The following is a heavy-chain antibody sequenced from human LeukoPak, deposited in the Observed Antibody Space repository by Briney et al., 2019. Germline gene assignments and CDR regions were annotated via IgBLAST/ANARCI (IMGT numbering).Heavy chain of an antibody. Sequence: PSETLSLTCTVSGGSISSRSYYWGWVRQPPGKGVGWIGSMYYSVKTYYNPSLKGRVTISVATSKNQFSLNLIPVTAADTAVYYCARSRIAAISGFDPWGQGTRVTVSS. CDR3: ARSRIAAISGFDP. D-gene: IGHD6-13*01. V-gene: IGHV4-39*01. J-gene: IGHJ5*02. CDR2: MYYSVKT. CDR1: GGSISSRSYY.